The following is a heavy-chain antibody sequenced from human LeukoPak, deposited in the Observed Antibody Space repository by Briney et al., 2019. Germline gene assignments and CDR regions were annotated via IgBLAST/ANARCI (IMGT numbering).Heavy chain of an antibody. CDR3: AKELRNSGYYDY. CDR2: IGGGGIIK. CDR1: GFTFSSYA. J-gene: IGHJ4*02. D-gene: IGHD3-22*01. V-gene: IGHV3-23*01. Sequence: GGSLRLSCAASGFTFSSYAMSWVRQAPGKGLERVSAIGGGGIIKYYADSVEGRFTVSRDNSKDTLYLQMNSLRPEDTAVYYCAKELRNSGYYDYWGQGSLVTVSS.